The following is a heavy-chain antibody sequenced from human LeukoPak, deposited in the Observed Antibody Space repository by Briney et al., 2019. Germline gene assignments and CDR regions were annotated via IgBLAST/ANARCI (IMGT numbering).Heavy chain of an antibody. V-gene: IGHV4-59*08. CDR1: GGSISSYY. CDR2: FSYSGTT. CDR3: ARRTGGGSDS. Sequence: PSETLSLTCTVSGGSISSYYWTWSRQPPGKGLEWIAYFSYSGTTNHNPSLTSRVTISVDTSKNQFSLKLSSVTAADTAVYYCARRTGGGSDSWGQGTLVIVSS. D-gene: IGHD1-26*01. J-gene: IGHJ4*02.